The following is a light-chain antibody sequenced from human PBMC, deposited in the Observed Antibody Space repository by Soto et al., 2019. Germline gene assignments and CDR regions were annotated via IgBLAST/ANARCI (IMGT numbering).Light chain of an antibody. V-gene: IGKV3-15*01. Sequence: EIVMTQSPATLSVSPGERATLSCRASQSVSSNIAWYQQKPGQAPRLLIYGASTRATGIPARFSGSGSGTEFTLTISSLQSEDFAGYYCQQYNNWLGSFGGGTKVEIK. J-gene: IGKJ4*01. CDR1: QSVSSN. CDR2: GAS. CDR3: QQYNNWLGS.